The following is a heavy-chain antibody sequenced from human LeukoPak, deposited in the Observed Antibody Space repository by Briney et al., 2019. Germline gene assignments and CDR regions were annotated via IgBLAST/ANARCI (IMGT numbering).Heavy chain of an antibody. V-gene: IGHV3-7*01. CDR3: ARDEGYISPTHFDY. CDR2: IKQDGNEK. CDR1: GYTFGDYA. J-gene: IGHJ4*02. Sequence: PGGSLRLSCTASGYTFGDYAMSWVRQAPGKGLEWVANIKQDGNEKDYVGSVRGRFTISRDNAKNSLYLQMNSLRAEDTAVYYCARDEGYISPTHFDYWGQGTLVTVSS. D-gene: IGHD6-13*01.